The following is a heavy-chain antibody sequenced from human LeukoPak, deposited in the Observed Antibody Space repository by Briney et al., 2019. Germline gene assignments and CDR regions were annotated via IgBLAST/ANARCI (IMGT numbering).Heavy chain of an antibody. V-gene: IGHV3-23*01. CDR3: AEDHRGYYGSGSYFWFDP. J-gene: IGHJ5*02. CDR2: VSGSGGTT. CDR1: GFSFSSYA. Sequence: GGSLRLSCAASGFSFSSYAINWVRQAPGKGLEWVSTVSGSGGTTYYADSVKGRFAISRDNSKNTLYLQMNSLRAEDTAVYYCAEDHRGYYGSGSYFWFDPWGQGTLVTVSS. D-gene: IGHD3-10*01.